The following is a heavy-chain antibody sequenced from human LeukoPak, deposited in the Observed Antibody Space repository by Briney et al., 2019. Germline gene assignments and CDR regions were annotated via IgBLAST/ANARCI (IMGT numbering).Heavy chain of an antibody. CDR2: TYYRSKWQT. CDR1: GDSLSSNIAA. V-gene: IGHV6-1*01. J-gene: IGHJ4*02. Sequence: SQTLSLTCAISGDSLSSNIAAWNWIRQSPSRGLEWLGRTYYRSKWQTEYAVSLKSRLTITPDTSKNQFSLHLNSVTPEDTAVYYCARDVDPVADYWGQGTLVTVSS. D-gene: IGHD3-9*01. CDR3: ARDVDPVADY.